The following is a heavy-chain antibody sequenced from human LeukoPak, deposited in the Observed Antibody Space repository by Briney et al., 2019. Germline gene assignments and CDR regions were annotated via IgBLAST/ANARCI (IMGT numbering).Heavy chain of an antibody. Sequence: GESLKISCKGSGYSFTNYWIGWVRQMPGKGLECMGLIYPGDSDTRYSPSFQAQVTISADKSLHPPHLQWLSLNAAHTAVYHWARLWARAFNIWGQGTLVSVCS. J-gene: IGHJ3*02. CDR3: ARLWARAFNI. D-gene: IGHD3-10*01. CDR2: IYPGDSDT. V-gene: IGHV5-51*01. CDR1: GYSFTNYW.